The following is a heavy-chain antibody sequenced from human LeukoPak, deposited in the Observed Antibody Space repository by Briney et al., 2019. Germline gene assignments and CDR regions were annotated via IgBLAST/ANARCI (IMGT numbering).Heavy chain of an antibody. V-gene: IGHV3-23*01. CDR2: ISGSGGST. CDR3: AKDLSSTTRWYLTPGFNY. D-gene: IGHD2-15*01. CDR1: GFTFSSYA. Sequence: QPGGSLRLSCAASGFTFSSYAMSWVRQAPGKGLEWVSAISGSGGSTYYADSVKGRFTISRDNSKNTLYLQMNSLRAEDTALYYCAKDLSSTTRWYLTPGFNYWGQGTLVTVSS. J-gene: IGHJ4*02.